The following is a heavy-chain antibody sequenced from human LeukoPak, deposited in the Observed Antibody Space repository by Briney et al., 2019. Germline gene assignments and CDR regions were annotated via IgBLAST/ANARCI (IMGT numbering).Heavy chain of an antibody. CDR1: GGSISSYY. CDR2: IYYSGST. Sequence: SETLSLTCTVSGGSISSYYWSWIRQPPGKGLEWIGYIYYSGSTNYNPSLKSRVTISVDTSKNQFSLKLSSVTAADTAVYYCARESGTTVKGYAFDIWGQGTMVTVSS. J-gene: IGHJ3*02. D-gene: IGHD4-11*01. CDR3: ARESGTTVKGYAFDI. V-gene: IGHV4-59*01.